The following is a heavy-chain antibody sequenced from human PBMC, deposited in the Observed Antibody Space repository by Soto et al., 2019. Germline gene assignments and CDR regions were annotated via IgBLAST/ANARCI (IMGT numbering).Heavy chain of an antibody. CDR3: ARERELGDCSSTSCYTGLDP. J-gene: IGHJ5*02. Sequence: ASVKVSCKASGYPFTSYYMHWVRQAPGQGLEWMGIINPSGGSTSYAQKFQGRVTMTRDTSTSTVYMELSSLRSEDTAVYYCARERELGDCSSTSCYTGLDPWGQGTLVTVSA. V-gene: IGHV1-46*01. D-gene: IGHD2-2*02. CDR2: INPSGGST. CDR1: GYPFTSYY.